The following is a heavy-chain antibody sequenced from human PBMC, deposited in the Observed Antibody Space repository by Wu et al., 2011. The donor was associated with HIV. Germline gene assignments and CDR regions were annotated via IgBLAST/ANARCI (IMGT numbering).Heavy chain of an antibody. Sequence: QVQLVQSGAEVKKPGSSVKVSCKASGGTFNNYAVSWVRQAPGQGLDWMGRIIPVFDTTNYSQKFQARVTITADESTSTACMELTNLTSEDTAVYYCATGGPYFYDSRGYPHAFDIWGQGTMVTVSS. CDR3: ATGGPYFYDSRGYPHAFDI. J-gene: IGHJ3*02. CDR1: GGTFNNYA. CDR2: IIPVFDTT. V-gene: IGHV1-69*15. D-gene: IGHD3-22*01.